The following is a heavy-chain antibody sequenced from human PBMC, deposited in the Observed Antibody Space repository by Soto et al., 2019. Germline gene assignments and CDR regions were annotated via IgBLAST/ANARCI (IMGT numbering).Heavy chain of an antibody. CDR2: IYNSGNT. CDR1: GGSISGYF. V-gene: IGHV4-59*01. D-gene: IGHD6-6*01. CDR3: AAPPRY. Sequence: QVQLQESGPGLVKPSETLSLTCTVSGGSISGYFWCWIRQPPGKGLEWIGNIYNSGNTNYNPSLLSRVTISVDTSKNQVSLNLTSVTAADTAVYYCAAPPRYWGQGILVTVSS. J-gene: IGHJ4*02.